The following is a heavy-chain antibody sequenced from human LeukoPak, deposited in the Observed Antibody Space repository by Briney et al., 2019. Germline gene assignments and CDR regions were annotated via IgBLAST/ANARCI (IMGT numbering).Heavy chain of an antibody. CDR1: GGTFSSYA. CDR2: MNPNSGNT. J-gene: IGHJ3*02. Sequence: GASAKVSCKASGGTFSSYAISWVRQATGQGLEWMGWMNPNSGNTGYAQKFQGRVTMTRNTSISTAYMELSSLRSEDTAVYYCARGFLGTYYYGSGMLSNAFDIWGQGTMVTVSS. CDR3: ARGFLGTYYYGSGMLSNAFDI. V-gene: IGHV1-8*02. D-gene: IGHD3-10*01.